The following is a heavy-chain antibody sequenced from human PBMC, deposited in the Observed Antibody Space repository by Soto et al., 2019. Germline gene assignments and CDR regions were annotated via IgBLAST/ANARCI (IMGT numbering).Heavy chain of an antibody. CDR3: ARDQTTGDWFDA. Sequence: EVQLVQSGGGSVQPGGSLRLSCGASGFDFTNYWMHWIRQDPGKGLVWVSRINGDGSDTKYADSVKGRFTISRDNAKNTVYLQMNTLRAEDTAVYYCARDQTTGDWFDAWGQGTLVTVSS. D-gene: IGHD4-17*01. J-gene: IGHJ5*02. CDR1: GFDFTNYW. CDR2: INGDGSDT. V-gene: IGHV3-74*03.